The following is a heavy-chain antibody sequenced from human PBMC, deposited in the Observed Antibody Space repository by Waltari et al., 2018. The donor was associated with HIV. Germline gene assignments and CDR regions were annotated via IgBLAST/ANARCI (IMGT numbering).Heavy chain of an antibody. V-gene: IGHV3-23*01. D-gene: IGHD3-10*01. J-gene: IGHJ3*01. CDR2: IRGGGES. CDR1: GFIFTDFA. CDR3: VKDSGRAADVFDL. Sequence: QLLESGGGLVEPGGSLRLSCAASGFIFTDFALDWVRQAPGKGLEWVSAIRGGGESFYADSVNGRVTIARDNSKNTLYLQMNSLRADDAAVYYCVKDSGRAADVFDLWGQGTMVTVSS.